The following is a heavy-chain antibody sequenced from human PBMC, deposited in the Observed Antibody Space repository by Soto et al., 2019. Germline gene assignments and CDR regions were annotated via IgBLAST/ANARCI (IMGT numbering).Heavy chain of an antibody. J-gene: IGHJ6*02. CDR1: GYIFTAYS. D-gene: IGHD5-18*01. CDR3: ARAPPRGYSYGFQARKQPPYYYYGMDV. Sequence: GASLKVSCKASGYIFTAYSIHWLRQAPGQGLEWLGIINSGSGFTTYSQKFQGRVTMTRDTSTSTAYMELRSLRSDDTAVYYCARAPPRGYSYGFQARKQPPYYYYGMDVWRQGTTVPASS. V-gene: IGHV1-46*01. CDR2: INSGSGFT.